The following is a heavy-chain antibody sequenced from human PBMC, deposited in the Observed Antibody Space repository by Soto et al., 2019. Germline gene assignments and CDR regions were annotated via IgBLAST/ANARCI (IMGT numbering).Heavy chain of an antibody. CDR3: AREYTYGSNFFDC. CDR2: IYYSGST. J-gene: IGHJ4*02. CDR1: GGSISSSSYY. Sequence: SETLSLTCTVSGGSISSSSYYWGWIRQPPGKGLEWIGSIYYSGSTYYNPSLKSRVTISVDTSKNQFSLKLSSVTAADTAVYYCAREYTYGSNFFDCWGQGALVTVSS. V-gene: IGHV4-39*02. D-gene: IGHD5-18*01.